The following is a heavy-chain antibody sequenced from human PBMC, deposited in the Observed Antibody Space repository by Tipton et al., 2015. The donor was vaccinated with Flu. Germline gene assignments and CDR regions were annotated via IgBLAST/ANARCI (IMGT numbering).Heavy chain of an antibody. V-gene: IGHV4-61*02. Sequence: TLSLTCTVSGGSVNIANYYWTCIRQPAGKGLEWIGRIYPSGSTTYNPSLKSRITLSIDTPNSQFSLKLTSVTAADTAVYYCARFWDVSDGLDIWGRGTLVTVSS. CDR1: GGSVNIANYY. CDR2: IYPSGST. J-gene: IGHJ3*02. CDR3: ARFWDVSDGLDI. D-gene: IGHD3-16*01.